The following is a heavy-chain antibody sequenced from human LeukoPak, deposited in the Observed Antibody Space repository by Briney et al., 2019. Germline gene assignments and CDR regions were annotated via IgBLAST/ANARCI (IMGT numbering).Heavy chain of an antibody. CDR1: GGTFSSYA. J-gene: IGHJ4*02. V-gene: IGHV1-69*13. D-gene: IGHD6-19*01. Sequence: SVKVSCTASGGTFSSYAISWVRQAPGQGLEWMGGIIPIFGTANYAQKFQGRVTITADESTSTAYMELSSLRSEDTAVYYCARVRGLAVAGRPPFDYWGQGTLVTVSS. CDR3: ARVRGLAVAGRPPFDY. CDR2: IIPIFGTA.